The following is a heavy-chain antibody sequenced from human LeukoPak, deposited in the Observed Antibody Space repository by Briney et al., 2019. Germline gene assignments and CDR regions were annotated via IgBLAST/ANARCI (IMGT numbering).Heavy chain of an antibody. CDR3: ARDNSVRDEAWWFNP. D-gene: IGHD5-24*01. CDR2: ISISSNYI. V-gene: IGHV3-21*01. Sequence: PGGSLRLSCAASGFTFSRYSMNWVRQAPGKGLEWVSSISISSNYIYYADSVKGRFTISRDNAKNSLYLQMNSLRAEDTAVYYCARDNSVRDEAWWFNPWGQGTLVTVSS. J-gene: IGHJ5*02. CDR1: GFTFSRYS.